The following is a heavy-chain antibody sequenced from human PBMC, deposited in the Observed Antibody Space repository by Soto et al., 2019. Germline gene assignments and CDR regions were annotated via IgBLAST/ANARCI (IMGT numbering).Heavy chain of an antibody. D-gene: IGHD3-9*01. Sequence: EVQLVESGGGWVQPGRSLRLSCAVSGFTFGDYAMHWVRQAPGEGLEWVSGISWNSGAIGYADSVKGRFTVLRDNAKSTLYLQMNSLRTEDTALYYCAKAMGPDWLARLDCWGQGTLVTVSS. V-gene: IGHV3-9*01. CDR2: ISWNSGAI. J-gene: IGHJ4*02. CDR3: AKAMGPDWLARLDC. CDR1: GFTFGDYA.